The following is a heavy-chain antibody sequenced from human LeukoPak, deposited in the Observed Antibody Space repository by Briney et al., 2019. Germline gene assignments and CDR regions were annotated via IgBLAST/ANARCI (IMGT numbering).Heavy chain of an antibody. CDR2: INSDGSST. Sequence: GGSLRLSCAASGFTFSSYWMHWVRQAPGKGLVWVSRINSDGSSTSYADSVKGRFTISRDNSKNTLYLQMNSLRAEDTAVYYCARSLTYYDFWSGSIQDYWGQGTLVTVSS. D-gene: IGHD3-3*01. CDR1: GFTFSSYW. V-gene: IGHV3-74*01. J-gene: IGHJ4*02. CDR3: ARSLTYYDFWSGSIQDY.